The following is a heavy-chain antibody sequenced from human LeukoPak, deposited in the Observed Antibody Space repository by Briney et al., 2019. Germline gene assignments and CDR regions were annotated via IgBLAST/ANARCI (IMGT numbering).Heavy chain of an antibody. CDR2: ISDGGTIT. J-gene: IGHJ4*02. CDR3: ARYPKQQLVPDY. D-gene: IGHD6-13*01. V-gene: IGHV3-23*01. CDR1: GFTFSDYG. Sequence: GGSLRLSCAASGFTFSDYGMSWVRQAPGKGLEWVSTISDGGTITYYADSVKGRFTISRDNAKNSLYLQMNSLRAEDTAVYYCARYPKQQLVPDYWGQGTLVTVSS.